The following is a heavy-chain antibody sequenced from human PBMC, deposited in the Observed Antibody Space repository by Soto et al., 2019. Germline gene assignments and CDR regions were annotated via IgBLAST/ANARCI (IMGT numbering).Heavy chain of an antibody. V-gene: IGHV1-69*01. Sequence: QVPLVQSGAVVKKPGSSVKVSCKASGGTFRSSAISWVRQAPGQGLEWMGGIIPIFGTANYAQKFQGRVTITADESTSTAYMELSSLRSEDTAVYYCARESSGRGWFDPWGQGTLVTVSA. D-gene: IGHD6-19*01. CDR2: IIPIFGTA. J-gene: IGHJ5*02. CDR3: ARESSGRGWFDP. CDR1: GGTFRSSA.